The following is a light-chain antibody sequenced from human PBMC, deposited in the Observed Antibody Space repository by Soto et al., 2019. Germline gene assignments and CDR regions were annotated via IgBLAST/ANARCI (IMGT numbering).Light chain of an antibody. CDR3: SSYTADMTYV. V-gene: IGLV2-14*03. CDR2: DVW. Sequence: QSLLCQPSSVSAYPGQSITIYCIGTVIDIGGYNYVSWYQQHPGKAPTLMIYDVWARPLGVSHRFSGYKSGNTASLTISGLQGDAEADYYCSSYTADMTYVFGTGTTVTV. CDR1: VIDIGGYNY. J-gene: IGLJ1*01.